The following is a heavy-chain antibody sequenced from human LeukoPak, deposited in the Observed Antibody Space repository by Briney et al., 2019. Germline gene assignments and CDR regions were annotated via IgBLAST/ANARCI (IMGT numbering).Heavy chain of an antibody. Sequence: SETLSLTCTVSGGSISSYYWSWIRQPAGKGLEWIGRIYTSGSTNYNPSLKSRVTMSVDTSKNQFSLKLSSVTAADTAVYYCATPIPDCSGGSCYLTDAFGIWGQGTMVTVSS. D-gene: IGHD2-15*01. CDR1: GGSISSYY. J-gene: IGHJ3*02. CDR2: IYTSGST. CDR3: ATPIPDCSGGSCYLTDAFGI. V-gene: IGHV4-4*07.